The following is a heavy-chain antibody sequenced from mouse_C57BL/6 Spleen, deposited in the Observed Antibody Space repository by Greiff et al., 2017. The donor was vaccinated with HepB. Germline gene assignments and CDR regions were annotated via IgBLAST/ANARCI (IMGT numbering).Heavy chain of an antibody. V-gene: IGHV1-53*01. Sequence: QVQLQQPGTELVKPGASVKLSCKASGYTFTSYWMHWVKQRPGQGLEWIGNINPSNGGTNYNEKFKSKATLTVDKSSSTAYMQLSSLTAEDSAGYYCARKGRGYAMDYWGQGTSVTVSS. CDR3: ARKGRGYAMDY. CDR2: INPSNGGT. CDR1: GYTFTSYW. D-gene: IGHD3-3*01. J-gene: IGHJ4*01.